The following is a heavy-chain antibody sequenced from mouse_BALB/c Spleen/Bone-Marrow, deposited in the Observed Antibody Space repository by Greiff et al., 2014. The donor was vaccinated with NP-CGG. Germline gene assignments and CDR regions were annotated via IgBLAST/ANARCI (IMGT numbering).Heavy chain of an antibody. CDR2: IFPGTVTP. V-gene: IGHV1S132*01. Sequence: VQVVESGAELVKPGASVKLSCKTSGYTFTSYWIQWVKQRPGQGLGWIGEIFPGTVTPYYNEKFKGKATLTIDTSSSTASMQLSSLTSEDSAAYFCARRGYGYLDYWGQGTTLTVSS. CDR3: ARRGYGYLDY. J-gene: IGHJ2*01. CDR1: GYTFTSYW. D-gene: IGHD2-10*02.